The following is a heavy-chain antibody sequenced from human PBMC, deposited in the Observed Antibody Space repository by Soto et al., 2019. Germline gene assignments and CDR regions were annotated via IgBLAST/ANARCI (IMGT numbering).Heavy chain of an antibody. CDR1: GFTFSSYA. CDR3: AKDYQLSIAAAGGRKFDY. V-gene: IGHV3-23*01. CDR2: ISGSGGST. J-gene: IGHJ4*02. Sequence: EVQLLESGGGLVQPGGSLRLSCAASGFTFSSYAMSWVRQAPGKGLEWVSAISGSGGSTYYADSVKGRFTISRDNSKNTLYLQMNSLRAEDTAVYYCAKDYQLSIAAAGGRKFDYWGQGTLVTVSS. D-gene: IGHD6-13*01.